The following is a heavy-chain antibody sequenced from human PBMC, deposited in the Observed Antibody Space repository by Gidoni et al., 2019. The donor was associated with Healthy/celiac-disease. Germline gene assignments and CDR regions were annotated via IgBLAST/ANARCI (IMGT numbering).Heavy chain of an antibody. CDR2: IYYSGST. Sequence: QLQLQESGPGLVKPSATLSLTCTVSGGSISSSSYYWGWIRQPPGKGLEWIGSIYYSGSTYYNPSLKSRVTISVDTSKNQFSLKLSSVTAADTAVYYCARLGAMRVPRRGDWYFDLWGRGTLVTVSS. V-gene: IGHV4-39*01. D-gene: IGHD2-2*01. CDR1: GGSISSSSYY. CDR3: ARLGAMRVPRRGDWYFDL. J-gene: IGHJ2*01.